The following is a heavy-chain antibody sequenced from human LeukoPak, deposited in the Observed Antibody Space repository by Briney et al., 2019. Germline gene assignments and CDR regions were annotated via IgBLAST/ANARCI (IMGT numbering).Heavy chain of an antibody. CDR2: ISGNGINT. V-gene: IGHV3-23*01. J-gene: IGHJ4*02. CDR1: GFSLSSYA. Sequence: PGGSLRLSCVASGFSLSSYATAWVRQAPGKGLEWVSIISGNGINTYYADSVKGRFTISRDDSKNTLYLQMNSLRVDDTAIYYCARGVSDWGQGTLVTVAS. CDR3: ARGVSD. D-gene: IGHD3-16*01.